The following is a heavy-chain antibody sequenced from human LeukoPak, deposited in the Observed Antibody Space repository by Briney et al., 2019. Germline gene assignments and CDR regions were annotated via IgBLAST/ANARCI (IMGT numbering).Heavy chain of an antibody. CDR2: ISGSGGST. CDR3: AKSGATLDYYYYYYMDV. Sequence: PGGTLRLSCAASGFSFSSYAMSWVRQAPGKGLEWVSAISGSGGSTYYADSVKGRFTISRDNSKNTLYLQMNSLRAEDTAVYYCAKSGATLDYYYYYYMDVWGKGTTVTVSS. CDR1: GFSFSSYA. V-gene: IGHV3-23*01. J-gene: IGHJ6*03. D-gene: IGHD6-25*01.